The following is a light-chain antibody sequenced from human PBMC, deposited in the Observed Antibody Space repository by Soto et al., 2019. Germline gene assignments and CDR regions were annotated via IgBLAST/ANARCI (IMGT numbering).Light chain of an antibody. Sequence: DIQMTQSPSTLSASVGDRVTITCRASQSISNWLAWYQQKPGKAPKILIYKASSLESGVPSRFSGSGSGTEFTLTISRLQPDDFATYYCQHYNSYSTFGQGTKVEIK. J-gene: IGKJ1*01. CDR1: QSISNW. CDR2: KAS. CDR3: QHYNSYST. V-gene: IGKV1-5*03.